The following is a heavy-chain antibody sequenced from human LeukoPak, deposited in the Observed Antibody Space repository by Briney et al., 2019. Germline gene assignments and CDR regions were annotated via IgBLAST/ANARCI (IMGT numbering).Heavy chain of an antibody. CDR2: IYSGGST. CDR3: ARDRVIAVAGTIDYYYGMDV. Sequence: GGSLRLSCAASGFTVSSNYMSWVRQARGRGLEWVSVIYSGGSTYYADSVKGRFTISRDNSKNTLYLQMNSLRAEDTAVYYCARDRVIAVAGTIDYYYGMDVWGQGTTVTVSS. D-gene: IGHD6-19*01. V-gene: IGHV3-53*01. CDR1: GFTVSSNY. J-gene: IGHJ6*02.